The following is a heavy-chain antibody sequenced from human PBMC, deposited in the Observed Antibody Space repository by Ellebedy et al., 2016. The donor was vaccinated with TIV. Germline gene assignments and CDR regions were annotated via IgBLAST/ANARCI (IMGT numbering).Heavy chain of an antibody. CDR2: IYHSGKT. CDR3: ARVRNYYDSSGYYWPYNWFDP. D-gene: IGHD3-22*01. Sequence: SETLSLXXAVSGDSISSGGYSWSWIRQPPGKGLEWIGYIYHSGKTYYNPSLKSRVTISVDRPKNQFSVMLNSVTAANTAVYYCARVRNYYDSSGYYWPYNWFDPWGQGTLVTVSS. V-gene: IGHV4-30-2*01. J-gene: IGHJ5*02. CDR1: GDSISSGGYS.